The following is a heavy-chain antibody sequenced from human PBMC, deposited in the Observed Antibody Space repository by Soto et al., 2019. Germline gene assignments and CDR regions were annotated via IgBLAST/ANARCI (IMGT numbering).Heavy chain of an antibody. CDR2: IYDSGNT. CDR1: GDSITTYKW. D-gene: IGHD7-27*01. V-gene: IGHV4-4*02. Sequence: SETLSLTGGVSGDSITTYKWWTWVRQTPGKGLEWIGEIYDSGNTRYNPSLKSRVTISKDTSKNELSLKLNSVTVADTAVYYCATCQLGEYYYAMDIWGQGTTVTVSS. J-gene: IGHJ6*02. CDR3: ATCQLGEYYYAMDI.